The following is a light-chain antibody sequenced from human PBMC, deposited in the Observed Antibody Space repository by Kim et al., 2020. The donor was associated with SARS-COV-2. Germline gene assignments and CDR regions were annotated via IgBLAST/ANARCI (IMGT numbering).Light chain of an antibody. CDR2: EVT. V-gene: IGLV2-14*01. CDR3: SSYTSSSGLMV. Sequence: SITISCTGNSSDIDDYNYVSSDQQHPGTAPKLMIYEVTKRPSGVSYRFSGSKSGNTASLTISGLQAEDEADYYCSSYTSSSGLMVFGGGTQLTVL. J-gene: IGLJ3*02. CDR1: SSDIDDYNY.